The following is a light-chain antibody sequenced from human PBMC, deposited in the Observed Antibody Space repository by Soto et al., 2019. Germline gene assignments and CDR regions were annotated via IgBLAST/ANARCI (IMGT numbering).Light chain of an antibody. CDR1: SSDVGGYNY. Sequence: QSALTQPPSASGPPGQSVAISCTGTSSDVGGYNYVSWYQQHPGKAPKLMIYEVNKRPSGVPDRFSGSMSGNTASLTVSCLQAEDEADYYCSAYAGRSNVFGTGTKVT. V-gene: IGLV2-8*01. J-gene: IGLJ1*01. CDR3: SAYAGRSNV. CDR2: EVN.